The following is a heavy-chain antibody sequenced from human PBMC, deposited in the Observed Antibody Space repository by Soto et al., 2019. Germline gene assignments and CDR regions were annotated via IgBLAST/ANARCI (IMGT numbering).Heavy chain of an antibody. CDR2: IYYSGST. D-gene: IGHD3-9*01. CDR3: AREAGVRYPFDP. CDR1: DGSISSYY. J-gene: IGHJ5*02. V-gene: IGHV4-59*01. Sequence: SETLSLTCTVTDGSISSYYWSWIRQPPGKGLEWIGYIYYSGSTNYNPSLKSRVTISVDTSKNQFSLKLSSVTAADTAMYYCAREAGVRYPFDPWGQGTLVTVSS.